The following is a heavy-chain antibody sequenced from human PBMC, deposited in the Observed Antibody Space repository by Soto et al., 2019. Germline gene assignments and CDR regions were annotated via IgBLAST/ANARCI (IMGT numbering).Heavy chain of an antibody. CDR2: IYYSGMT. D-gene: IGHD3-22*01. CDR1: VGSISSTNHY. J-gene: IGHJ4*02. CDR3: ARHGYYYDSTGYYYFV. V-gene: IGHV4-39*01. Sequence: SETLSLTCTVSVGSISSTNHYWGWIRQSPGKGLEWIGDIYYSGMTRYNPSLKSRVTISVDTSRDHFSLNLRSLTAADTAVYYCARHGYYYDSTGYYYFVWGQGTLVTVS.